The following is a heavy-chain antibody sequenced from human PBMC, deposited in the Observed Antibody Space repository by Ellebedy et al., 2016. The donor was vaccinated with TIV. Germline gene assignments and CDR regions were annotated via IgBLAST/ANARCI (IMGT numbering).Heavy chain of an antibody. Sequence: AASVKVSCKASGGTFSSYAISWVRQAPGQGLEWMGGIMTILGIANYAQKLLGRVPITADKSTSTAYMELSSLRSEATAVFYCARGIRGVPFDPWGQGTLVTVSS. CDR2: IMTILGIA. V-gene: IGHV1-69*10. CDR1: GGTFSSYA. CDR3: ARGIRGVPFDP. J-gene: IGHJ5*02. D-gene: IGHD3-10*01.